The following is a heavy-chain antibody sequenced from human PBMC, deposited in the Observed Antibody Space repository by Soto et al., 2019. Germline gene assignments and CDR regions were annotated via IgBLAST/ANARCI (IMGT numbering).Heavy chain of an antibody. CDR3: ARASGSYSYYGMDV. J-gene: IGHJ6*02. CDR1: GFSLTGYY. V-gene: IGHV1-2*02. Sequence: GASVKVSCKASGFSLTGYYFHWIRAAPGQGLEWLGWINPNTGGTTYAQKFQGRVTMTRDMSISTAYLDLSSLRSDDTAMYHCARASGSYSYYGMDVWGQGTTVTVSS. CDR2: INPNTGGT. D-gene: IGHD1-26*01.